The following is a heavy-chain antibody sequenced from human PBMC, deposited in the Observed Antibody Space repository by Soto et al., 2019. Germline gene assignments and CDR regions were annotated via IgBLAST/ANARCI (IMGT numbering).Heavy chain of an antibody. V-gene: IGHV4-39*01. CDR2: IYYSGST. J-gene: IGHJ6*02. CDR1: GGSISSSSYY. D-gene: IGHD3-9*01. CDR3: ARHRPIDYDILTGSNHHYYGMDV. Sequence: QLQLQESGPGLVKPSETLSLTCTVSGGSISSSSYYWGWIRQPPGKGLEWIGSIYYSGSTYYNPSLKSRVTISVDTSKNQFSLKLSSVTAADTAVYYCARHRPIDYDILTGSNHHYYGMDVWGQGTTVTVSS.